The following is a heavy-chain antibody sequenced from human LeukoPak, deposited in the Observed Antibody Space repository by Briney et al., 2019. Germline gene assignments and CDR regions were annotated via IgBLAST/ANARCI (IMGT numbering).Heavy chain of an antibody. CDR2: IYYSGST. CDR3: ARAGDWYYFDY. D-gene: IGHD2-21*01. J-gene: IGHJ4*02. V-gene: IGHV4-59*01. Sequence: PSETLSLTCTVSGGSISSYYWSWIRQPPGKGLEWIGYIYYSGSTNYNPSLKGRVTISVDTSKNQFSLKLSSVTAADTAVYYCARAGDWYYFDYWGQGTLVTVSS. CDR1: GGSISSYY.